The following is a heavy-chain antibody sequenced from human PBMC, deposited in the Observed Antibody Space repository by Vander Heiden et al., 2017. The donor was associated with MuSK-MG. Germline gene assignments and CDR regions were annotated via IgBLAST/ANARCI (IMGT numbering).Heavy chain of an antibody. CDR1: GFTLTSYW. V-gene: IGHV3-7*01. CDR3: ATPNGEYFQH. CDR2: IKQDGSET. J-gene: IGHJ1*01. Sequence: EVQLVESGGGLVQPGGSLRLSCEVSGFTLTSYWMSWVRQAPGKGLEWVANIKQDGSETHYVDSVKGRFTISRDNAKKSVYLQMNSLRAEDTAVYYCATPNGEYFQHWGQGTLVSV. D-gene: IGHD2-8*01.